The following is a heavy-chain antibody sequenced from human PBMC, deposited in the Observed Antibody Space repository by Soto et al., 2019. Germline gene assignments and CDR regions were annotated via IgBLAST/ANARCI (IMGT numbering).Heavy chain of an antibody. CDR1: GDSVSSNSAA. V-gene: IGHV6-1*01. CDR2: TYYRSKWYN. CDR3: VRSGNIAAAGTVYYYYGMDV. Sequence: LQTLSLTCAISGDSVSSNSAAWNWIRQSPSRGLEWLGRTYYRSKWYNDYAVSVKSRITINPDTSKNQISLQLNSVTPADTAVYYCVRSGNIAAAGTVYYYYGMDVWGQGTTVTVSS. D-gene: IGHD6-13*01. J-gene: IGHJ6*02.